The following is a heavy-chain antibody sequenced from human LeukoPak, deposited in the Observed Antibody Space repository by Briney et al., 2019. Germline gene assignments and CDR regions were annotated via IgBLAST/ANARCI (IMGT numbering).Heavy chain of an antibody. Sequence: PSETLSLTCTVSGGSISTYFWNWIRQPPGKGLEWIGYISHSGSTHYNPSLESRVTMSVDTSKNQFSLDLTSVTAADTAVYYCARHHHVSSGTFSQHWGQGTLVTVSS. CDR3: ARHHHVSSGTFSQH. V-gene: IGHV4-59*08. CDR2: ISHSGST. J-gene: IGHJ1*01. D-gene: IGHD3-22*01. CDR1: GGSISTYF.